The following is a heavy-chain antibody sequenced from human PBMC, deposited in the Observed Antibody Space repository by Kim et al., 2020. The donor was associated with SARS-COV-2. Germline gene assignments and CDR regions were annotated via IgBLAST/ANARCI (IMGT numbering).Heavy chain of an antibody. CDR3: TRELLWFVELSPLAPARYYIGMVV. D-gene: IGHD3-10*01. Sequence: GGSLRLSCTASGFTFGDYAMSWFRQAPGKGLEWVGFIRSKAYGGTTQYAASVKGRFTIARDESKRIAYLQMNSLKTEDTAGYYCTRELLWFVELSPLAPARYYIGMVVCGQGTAFTVSS. CDR1: GFTFGDYA. J-gene: IGHJ6*02. CDR2: IRSKAYGGTT. V-gene: IGHV3-49*03.